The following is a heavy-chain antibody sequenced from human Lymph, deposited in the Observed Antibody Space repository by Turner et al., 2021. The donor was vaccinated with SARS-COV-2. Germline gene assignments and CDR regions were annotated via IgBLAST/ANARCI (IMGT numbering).Heavy chain of an antibody. CDR2: IKWNGGST. V-gene: IGHV3-20*01. CDR1: GFTFDDYG. D-gene: IGHD7-27*01. J-gene: IGHJ4*02. Sequence: EVQLVESGGGVVRPGGSLSLSCAASGFTFDDYGMSWVRQAPGRGLECVSNIKWNGGSTGYADSVKGRFTISRDNAKNSLYLQVNSLRAEDTALYHCARGTGAADYWGQGTLVTVSS. CDR3: ARGTGAADY.